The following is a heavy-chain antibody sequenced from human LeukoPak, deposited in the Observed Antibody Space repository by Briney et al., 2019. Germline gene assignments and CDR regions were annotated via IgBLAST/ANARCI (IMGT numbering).Heavy chain of an antibody. D-gene: IGHD6-25*01. Sequence: SETLSLTCTVSGGSISSYYWSWIRQPAGKGLEWIGRIYTSGSTNYNPSLKSRLTISVDTSKNQFSLKLSSVTAADTAVYYCAREGRALADLPTSDYWGQGTLVTVSS. V-gene: IGHV4-4*07. J-gene: IGHJ4*02. CDR2: IYTSGST. CDR1: GGSISSYY. CDR3: AREGRALADLPTSDY.